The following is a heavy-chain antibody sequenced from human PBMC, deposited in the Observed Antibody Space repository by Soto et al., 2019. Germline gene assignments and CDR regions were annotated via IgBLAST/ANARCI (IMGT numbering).Heavy chain of an antibody. V-gene: IGHV4-4*02. CDR1: GGSLSSSSW. CDR2: IYYSGST. Sequence: QVQLQESGPGLVNPSGTLSLTCAVSGGSLSSSSWWSWVRQPPGKALEWLGEIYYSGSTKYNPSXXXXXXXXXXXXXNDXSLRLSSVTAADTAVYYCVHHGGDPYYHDFWGQGMLVTVSS. CDR3: VHHGGDPYYHDF. D-gene: IGHD4-17*01. J-gene: IGHJ4*02.